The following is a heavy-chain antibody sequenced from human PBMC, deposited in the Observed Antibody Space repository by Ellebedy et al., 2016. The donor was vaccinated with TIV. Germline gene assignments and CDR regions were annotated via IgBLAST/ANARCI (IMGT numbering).Heavy chain of an antibody. CDR3: ARGTFSGYMGY. CDR2: MNPNSGNT. J-gene: IGHJ4*02. V-gene: IGHV1-8*02. Sequence: AASVKVSCKASGYTFTSYYMHWARQAPGQGLEWMGWMNPNSGNTGYAQKFQGRVTMTRNTSISTAYMELSSLRSEDTAVYYCARGTFSGYMGYWGQGTLVTVSS. D-gene: IGHD6-13*01. CDR1: GYTFTSYY.